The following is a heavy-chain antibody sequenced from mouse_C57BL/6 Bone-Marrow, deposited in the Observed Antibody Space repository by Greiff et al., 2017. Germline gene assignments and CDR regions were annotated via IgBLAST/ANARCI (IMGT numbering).Heavy chain of an antibody. Sequence: QVQLQQPGAELVMPGASVKLSCKASGYTFTSYWMHWVKQRPGQGLEWIGEIDPSDSYTNYNQKFKGKSTLTVDKSSSTAYMQLSSLTSEDSEVYYCARDYYYGSRWYFDVWGTGTTVTVSS. V-gene: IGHV1-69*01. J-gene: IGHJ1*03. CDR2: IDPSDSYT. D-gene: IGHD1-1*01. CDR1: GYTFTSYW. CDR3: ARDYYYGSRWYFDV.